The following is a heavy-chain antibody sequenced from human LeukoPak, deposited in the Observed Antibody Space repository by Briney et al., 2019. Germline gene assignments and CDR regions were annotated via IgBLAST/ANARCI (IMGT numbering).Heavy chain of an antibody. V-gene: IGHV1-69*04. D-gene: IGHD3-10*01. J-gene: IGHJ4*02. CDR3: ARGTLMVRGVIDDY. CDR1: GGTFSSYA. Sequence: SVKVSCKASGGTFSSYAISWVRQAPGQGLEWMGRIIPILGIENYTQNCQGRVTITADKSTSTAYMELSSLRSEDTAVYYCARGTLMVRGVIDDYWGQGTLVTVSS. CDR2: IIPILGIE.